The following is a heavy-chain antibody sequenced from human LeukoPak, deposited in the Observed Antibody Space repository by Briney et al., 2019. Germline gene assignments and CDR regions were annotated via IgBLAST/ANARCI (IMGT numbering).Heavy chain of an antibody. Sequence: PSETLSLTCTVSGGPISGYYWSWIRQPAGKGLEWIGRIYTSGSTNYNPSLKSRVIMSVDTSKNQFSLKVSSVTAADTAAYYCARVVVFGVVSSDYYYYYMDVWGKGTTVTVSS. D-gene: IGHD3-3*01. V-gene: IGHV4-4*07. CDR1: GGPISGYY. J-gene: IGHJ6*03. CDR3: ARVVVFGVVSSDYYYYYMDV. CDR2: IYTSGST.